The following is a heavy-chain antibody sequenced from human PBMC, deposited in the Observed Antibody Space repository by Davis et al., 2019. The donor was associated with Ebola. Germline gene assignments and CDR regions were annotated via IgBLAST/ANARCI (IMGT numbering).Heavy chain of an antibody. CDR2: INAGNGYT. Sequence: ASVNVSCKASGYIFTRYTLHWMRQAPGQRLEWMGWINAGNGYTEYSQKFQGRVTITRDTTASTVFMEMTSLRSDDTAVYYCARDIAASGTTDSWGQGTLVTVSS. V-gene: IGHV1-3*01. CDR3: ARDIAASGTTDS. J-gene: IGHJ4*02. CDR1: GYIFTRYT. D-gene: IGHD6-6*01.